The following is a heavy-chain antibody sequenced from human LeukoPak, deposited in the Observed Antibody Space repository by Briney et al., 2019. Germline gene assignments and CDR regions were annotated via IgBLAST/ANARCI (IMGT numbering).Heavy chain of an antibody. V-gene: IGHV3-23*01. CDR1: GFTFSSYA. J-gene: IGHJ4*02. CDR3: AKERHSYDFWSGYYPD. CDR2: ISGSGGST. D-gene: IGHD3-3*01. Sequence: PGGSLRLSCAASGFTFSSYAMSWVRQAPGKGLEWVSAISGSGGSTYYADSVKGRFTTSRDNSKNTLYLQMNSLRAEDTAVYYCAKERHSYDFWSGYYPDWGQGTLVTVSS.